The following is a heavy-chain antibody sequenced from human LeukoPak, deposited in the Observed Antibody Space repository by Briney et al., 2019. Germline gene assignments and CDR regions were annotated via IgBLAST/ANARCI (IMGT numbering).Heavy chain of an antibody. J-gene: IGHJ4*02. Sequence: SETLSLTCTVSGDSLSGYYWSWVRQRPGKGMEWIGYIYYSGSTNYNPSLKSRVTMSVDTSKNQFSLKLTSVTAADTAVYYCARDRFGRTTHFDYWGQGTLVTVSS. V-gene: IGHV4-59*01. D-gene: IGHD4-17*01. CDR1: GDSLSGYY. CDR3: ARDRFGRTTHFDY. CDR2: IYYSGST.